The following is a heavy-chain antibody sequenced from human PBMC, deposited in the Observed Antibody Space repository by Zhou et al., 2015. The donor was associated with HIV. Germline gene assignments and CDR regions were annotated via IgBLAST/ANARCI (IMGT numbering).Heavy chain of an antibody. J-gene: IGHJ5*02. Sequence: QVQLVESGGVVVQPGRSLRLSCAASGFSFGSYSMNWVRQAPGKGLEWVAFIGYDGSNKYYADSVKGRFTISRDNSKNTLYLQMNSLRAEDTAVYYCARDYDFWSGHYGWFDPWGQGTLVTVSS. CDR3: ARDYDFWSGHYGWFDP. V-gene: IGHV3-33*01. CDR1: GFSFGSYS. D-gene: IGHD3-3*01. CDR2: IGYDGSNK.